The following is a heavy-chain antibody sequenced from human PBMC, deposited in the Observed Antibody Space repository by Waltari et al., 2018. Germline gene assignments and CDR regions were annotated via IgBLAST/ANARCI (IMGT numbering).Heavy chain of an antibody. CDR3: ANGGDYGDYGFDP. V-gene: IGHV3-30*18. CDR1: GFTFTSYG. CDR2: ISYDGSNK. J-gene: IGHJ5*02. D-gene: IGHD4-17*01. Sequence: QVQLVESGGGVVQPGRSLRLSCAASGFTFTSYGMHWFGQAPGKGLEWVAVISYDGSNKYYADSVKGRFTISRDNSKNTLYLQMNSLRAEDTAVYYCANGGDYGDYGFDPWGQGTLVTVSS.